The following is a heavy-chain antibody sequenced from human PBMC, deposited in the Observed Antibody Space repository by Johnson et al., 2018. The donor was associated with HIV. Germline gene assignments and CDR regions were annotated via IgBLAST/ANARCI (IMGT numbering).Heavy chain of an antibody. CDR2: IYSGGTT. CDR3: ARVLAVDC. V-gene: IGHV3-66*02. Sequence: VQLVESGGGLVQPGGSLRLSCAASGFTVSRKYMSWVRQAPGKGLEWVSVIYSGGTTYYADSVKGRFTISRDNSKNTLFLQMASLSVEDTAVYYCARVLAVDCWGQGTMVTVSS. J-gene: IGHJ3*01. CDR1: GFTVSRKY.